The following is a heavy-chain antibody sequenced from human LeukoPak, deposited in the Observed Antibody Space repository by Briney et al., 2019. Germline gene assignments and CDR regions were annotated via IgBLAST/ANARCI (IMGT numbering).Heavy chain of an antibody. CDR1: GYRFTNYW. Sequence: GESPKISCKGSGYRFTNYWIGWVRQRPGKGLEWMGIIFPGDSDTRYSPSFQGHVTISADKSISTAYLQWTSLKASDTAMYYCARQSYGSSWAPIDYWGQGTLVTVSS. CDR3: ARQSYGSSWAPIDY. CDR2: IFPGDSDT. V-gene: IGHV5-51*01. J-gene: IGHJ4*02. D-gene: IGHD6-13*01.